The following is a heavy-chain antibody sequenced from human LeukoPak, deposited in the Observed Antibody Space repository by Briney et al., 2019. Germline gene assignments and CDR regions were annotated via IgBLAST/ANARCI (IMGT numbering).Heavy chain of an antibody. Sequence: GASVKVSCKASGYTFTSYGINWVRQATGQGLEWMRWLNPNSGNAGYAQKFQGRVTITRNTSINTAYMELSSLRSEDTAVYYCARMTVSGRDNWFDPWGQGTLVTVSS. V-gene: IGHV1-8*01. CDR2: LNPNSGNA. J-gene: IGHJ5*02. CDR3: ARMTVSGRDNWFDP. CDR1: GYTFTSYG. D-gene: IGHD6-19*01.